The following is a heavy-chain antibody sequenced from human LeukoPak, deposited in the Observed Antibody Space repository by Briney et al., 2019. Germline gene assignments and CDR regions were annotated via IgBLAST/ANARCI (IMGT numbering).Heavy chain of an antibody. CDR3: ARGRGGRCSDWFGY. CDR1: GDTFTTYA. CDR2: IIPMFGTP. V-gene: IGHV1-69*06. J-gene: IGHJ5*01. D-gene: IGHD3-10*02. Sequence: GSSVKVSCNASGDTFTTYAIIWVRQAPGQGLEWMGGIIPMFGTPNYAQRLQGRVTITADKSTKTAYMELSSLRSEDTAVYYCARGRGGRCSDWFGYWGQGTLVTVSS.